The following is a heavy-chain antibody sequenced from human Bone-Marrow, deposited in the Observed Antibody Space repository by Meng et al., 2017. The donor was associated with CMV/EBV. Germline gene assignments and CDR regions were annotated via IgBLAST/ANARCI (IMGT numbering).Heavy chain of an antibody. V-gene: IGHV4-34*01. CDR1: GGSFSGYY. Sequence: YGGSFSGYYWSCIRQPPGKGLSWIGEINHSGSTNSPPSLTTRITLSVDTSKNQFSLKLSSVTAADTAVYYCARRPQYSSSSNSEFDYWGQGTLVTVSS. J-gene: IGHJ4*02. CDR3: ARRPQYSSSSNSEFDY. CDR2: INHSGST. D-gene: IGHD6-13*01.